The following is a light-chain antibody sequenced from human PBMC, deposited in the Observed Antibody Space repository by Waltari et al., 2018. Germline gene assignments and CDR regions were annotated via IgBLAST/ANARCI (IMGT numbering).Light chain of an antibody. Sequence: EIVLTQSPGNLSLSPGERATLSCRASQSISRYLAWYQQKPGQAPRLLIYAASSRATGIPDRFSGSGSGTDFSLTISRLEPEDFAVYYCQNHERLPAMFGQGTKVEIK. J-gene: IGKJ1*01. CDR3: QNHERLPAM. CDR2: AAS. CDR1: QSISRY. V-gene: IGKV3-20*01.